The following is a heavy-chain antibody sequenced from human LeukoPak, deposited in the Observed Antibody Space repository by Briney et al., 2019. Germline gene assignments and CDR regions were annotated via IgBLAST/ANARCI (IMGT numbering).Heavy chain of an antibody. V-gene: IGHV3-7*01. CDR2: IKEDGSEK. D-gene: IGHD1-26*01. Sequence: GGSLRLSCAASGFTFSNYWMTWVRQAPGKGLEWVANIKEDGSEKYYVDSVKGRFTISRDSAKKSLYLEMNSLRAEDTAVYYCARDAEITLGTDHWGQGTLVTVSS. CDR1: GFTFSNYW. CDR3: ARDAEITLGTDH. J-gene: IGHJ4*02.